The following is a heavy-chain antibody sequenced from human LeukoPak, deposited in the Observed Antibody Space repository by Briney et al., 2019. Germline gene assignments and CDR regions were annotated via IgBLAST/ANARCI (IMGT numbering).Heavy chain of an antibody. CDR2: INAGNGNT. CDR3: ARDSSEEGNWFDP. CDR1: GYTFTNYA. J-gene: IGHJ5*02. Sequence: ASVKVSCKASGYTFTNYAMHWVRQAPGQRHEWMGWINAGNGNTKYSQKFQGRVTITRDTSASTAYMELSSLRFEDTAVYYCARDSSEEGNWFDPWGQGTLVTVSA. V-gene: IGHV1-3*01.